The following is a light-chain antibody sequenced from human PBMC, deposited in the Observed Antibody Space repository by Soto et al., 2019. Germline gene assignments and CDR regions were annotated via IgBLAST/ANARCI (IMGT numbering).Light chain of an antibody. Sequence: EIVFTQSPATLSLSPGERATLSCRASQSVSSYLAWYQQKPGQAPRLLIYDASNRATGIPARFSGSGSGTDFTLTISSLEPEDFAVYYCQQRSNWPLFTFGRGTRLEIK. J-gene: IGKJ5*01. CDR1: QSVSSY. CDR2: DAS. CDR3: QQRSNWPLFT. V-gene: IGKV3-11*01.